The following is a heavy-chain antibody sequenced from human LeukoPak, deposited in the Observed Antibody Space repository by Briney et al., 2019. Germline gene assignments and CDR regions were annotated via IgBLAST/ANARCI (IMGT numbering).Heavy chain of an antibody. CDR2: INPNSGGT. J-gene: IGHJ3*02. V-gene: IGHV1-2*02. Sequence: ASVKVSCKASGYTFTGYYMHWVRQAPGQGLEWMGWINPNSGGTNYAQKFQGRVTMTRDTSISTAYMELSRLRSDDTAVYYCAAFDYYDSSGYYYLNDAFDIWGQGTMVTVSS. CDR1: GYTFTGYY. D-gene: IGHD3-22*01. CDR3: AAFDYYDSSGYYYLNDAFDI.